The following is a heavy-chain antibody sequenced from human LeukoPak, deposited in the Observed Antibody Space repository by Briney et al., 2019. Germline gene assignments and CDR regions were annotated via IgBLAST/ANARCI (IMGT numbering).Heavy chain of an antibody. Sequence: PGGSLRLSCAASGFTFSNYAMSWVRQAPGKGLEWVSVISGSGNNLYYADSVKGRFTISRDNSKNTLYLHMNSLRAEDTALYYCARNYYEPTYDYYFDCWGQGTLVTVSS. CDR3: ARNYYEPTYDYYFDC. J-gene: IGHJ4*02. CDR1: GFTFSNYA. D-gene: IGHD1-26*01. V-gene: IGHV3-23*01. CDR2: ISGSGNNL.